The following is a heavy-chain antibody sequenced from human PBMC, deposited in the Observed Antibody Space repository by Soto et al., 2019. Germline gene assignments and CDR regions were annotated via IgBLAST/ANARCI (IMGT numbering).Heavy chain of an antibody. CDR1: GFTFRNYW. CDR2: INQNEGEK. CDR3: ARGRPPSSGGNFDS. D-gene: IGHD3-10*01. J-gene: IGHJ4*02. V-gene: IGHV3-7*01. Sequence: EVHLAESGGGLVQPGGSLRVSCTASGFTFRNYWMTWVRQGPGKGLEWVANINQNEGEKYYVDSVKGRFTISGDNSYNSLYLEMDNLRVDDSAVYFCARGRPPSSGGNFDSWGQGTLVSVSS.